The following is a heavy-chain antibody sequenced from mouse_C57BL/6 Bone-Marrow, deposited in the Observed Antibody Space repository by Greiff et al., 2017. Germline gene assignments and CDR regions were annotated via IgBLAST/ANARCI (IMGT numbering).Heavy chain of an antibody. V-gene: IGHV1-81*01. CDR3: ARGDYDGSSSFFAY. J-gene: IGHJ3*01. CDR1: GYTFTSYG. Sequence: QVQLKQSGAELARPGASVKLSCKASGYTFTSYGIRWVKQRTGQGLEWIGEFYPRSGNTYYNQKFKGKATLTADKSSSTAYMELRSLTSEDSAVYFCARGDYDGSSSFFAYWGQGTLVTVSA. D-gene: IGHD1-1*01. CDR2: FYPRSGNT.